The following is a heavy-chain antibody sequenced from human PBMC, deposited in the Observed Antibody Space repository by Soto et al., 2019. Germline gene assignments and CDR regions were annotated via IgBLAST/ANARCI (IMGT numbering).Heavy chain of an antibody. CDR3: ARGGQYQQPYQFDF. V-gene: IGHV3-23*01. Sequence: EVKLWESGGGLVLPGGSLSLSCEASGFTFSNFGMSWVRQAPGKGLEWVSGLTGNGGTTYYADSVKGRFTISRDNSKNTLSLQMNSLRVEDTAVYYCARGGQYQQPYQFDFWGQGTLVTVSS. D-gene: IGHD2-2*01. CDR1: GFTFSNFG. CDR2: LTGNGGTT. J-gene: IGHJ4*02.